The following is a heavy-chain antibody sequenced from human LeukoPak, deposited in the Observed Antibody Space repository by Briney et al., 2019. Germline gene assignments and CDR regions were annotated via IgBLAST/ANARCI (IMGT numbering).Heavy chain of an antibody. Sequence: SETLSLTCTVSGGSISSGGYYWSWIRQPPGKGLEWIGYIYHSGTTYYNPSLKSRVSISVDTSKNHFSLKLTSVTAADTAKYYCAINTPEGFDPWGQGTLVTVSS. D-gene: IGHD2-2*02. CDR2: IYHSGTT. J-gene: IGHJ5*02. CDR1: GGSISSGGYY. V-gene: IGHV4-30-2*01. CDR3: AINTPEGFDP.